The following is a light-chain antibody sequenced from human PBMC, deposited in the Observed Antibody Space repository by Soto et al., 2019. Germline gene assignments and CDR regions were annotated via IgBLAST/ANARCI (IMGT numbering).Light chain of an antibody. CDR3: LLYMGSDVV. CDR1: SGSVSTVHY. Sequence: QTVVTQEPSFSVSPGGTVTLTCALDSGSVSTVHYPSWYRQTPGQAPRTLIYSTNSRSSGVPDRFSGSILGNKSALTITGAQAGDEFAFFCLLYMGSDVVFGGGTKLTVL. J-gene: IGLJ2*01. CDR2: STN. V-gene: IGLV8-61*01.